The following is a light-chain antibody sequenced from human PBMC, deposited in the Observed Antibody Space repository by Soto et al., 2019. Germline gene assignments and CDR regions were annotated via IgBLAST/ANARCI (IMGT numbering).Light chain of an antibody. Sequence: EIVLTQSPLTLSFSPRDKSTLSSTAIHSNNNSFLAWYQHKPGQPPRLLIYDASSRATGIPDRFSGSGSATDFTLTISSLEPEDFAVYYCQQYGTSPPLTFGRGTKVDIK. J-gene: IGKJ4*01. CDR1: HSNNNSF. CDR2: DAS. V-gene: IGKV3-20*01. CDR3: QQYGTSPPLT.